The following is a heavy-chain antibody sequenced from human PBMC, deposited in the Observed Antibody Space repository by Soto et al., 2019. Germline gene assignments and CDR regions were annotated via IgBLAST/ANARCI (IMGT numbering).Heavy chain of an antibody. D-gene: IGHD2-15*01. CDR1: GGSFSGYY. J-gene: IGHJ4*02. CDR2: NNHSGST. Sequence: SETLSLTCAVYGGSFSGYYWSWIRQPPGKGLEWIGENNHSGSTNYNPSLKSRVTISLDTAKTQFSLKLSSVTAADTAVYYCAIGSLYCSGGSCYSFDYWGQGTLVTVSS. V-gene: IGHV4-34*01. CDR3: AIGSLYCSGGSCYSFDY.